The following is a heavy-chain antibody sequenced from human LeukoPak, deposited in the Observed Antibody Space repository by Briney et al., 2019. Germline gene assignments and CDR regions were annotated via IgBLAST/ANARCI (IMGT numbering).Heavy chain of an antibody. CDR2: ISIGGGST. CDR3: ARDLGLYDYGGNIDF. D-gene: IGHD4-23*01. Sequence: GGSLRLSCAASGFTFSSYAINWVRQAPGKGLEWVSTISIGGGSTYYADSVKGRFTISRDNAKNSLYLQMNSLRAEDTAVYYCARDLGLYDYGGNIDFWGQGTLVTVSS. CDR1: GFTFSSYA. J-gene: IGHJ4*02. V-gene: IGHV3-23*01.